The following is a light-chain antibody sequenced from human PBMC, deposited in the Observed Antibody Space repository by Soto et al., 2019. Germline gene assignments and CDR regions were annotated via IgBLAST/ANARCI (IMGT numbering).Light chain of an antibody. CDR1: QSISSY. CDR2: AAS. V-gene: IGKV1-39*01. CDR3: QQSYSTPFT. Sequence: DIQMTQSPSSLSASVGDIVTITFRASQSISSYLNWYQQKPGKAPKLLIYAASSLQSGVPSRFSGSGSGTDFILTISSLQPEDFATYYCQQSYSTPFTCGQGKRLEIK. J-gene: IGKJ5*01.